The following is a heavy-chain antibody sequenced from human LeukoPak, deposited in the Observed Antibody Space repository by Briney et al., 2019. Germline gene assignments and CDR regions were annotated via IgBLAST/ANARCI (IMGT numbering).Heavy chain of an antibody. CDR2: IHDSGST. J-gene: IGHJ5*02. V-gene: IGHV4-30-4*01. CDR3: ARASGSWRHQSFDP. Sequence: SQTLSLTCTVSGASISSGDYHWNWIRQPPGKGLEWIGFIHDSGSTYYNPSLKSRVSISRDMSKNQLSLMLSSVTAADTAVYYCARASGSWRHQSFDPWGQGTLVTVSP. D-gene: IGHD6-13*01. CDR1: GASISSGDYH.